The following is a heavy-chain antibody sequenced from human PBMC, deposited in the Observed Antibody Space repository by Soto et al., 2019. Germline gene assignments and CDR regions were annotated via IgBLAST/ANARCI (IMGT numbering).Heavy chain of an antibody. CDR3: VHTRCGGDCLQSYSSHYYYGMDV. Sequence: PTLVNRTQTLTVTCTISGLSLNTARQGVGWIRQPPGKALEWLALIYWDNDKRYRPSLMSRLTITKDTSKNQVVLSMTNMDPVDAATYYCVHTRCGGDCLQSYSSHYYYGMDVWGQGTTVTVSS. CDR1: GLSLNTARQG. CDR2: IYWDNDK. V-gene: IGHV2-5*02. D-gene: IGHD2-21*02. J-gene: IGHJ6*02.